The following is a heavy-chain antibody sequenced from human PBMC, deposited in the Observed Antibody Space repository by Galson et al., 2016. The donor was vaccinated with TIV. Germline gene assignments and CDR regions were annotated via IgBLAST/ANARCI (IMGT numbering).Heavy chain of an antibody. D-gene: IGHD2-2*02. CDR1: GGAFNNYI. Sequence: SVKVSCKASGGAFNNYIMNWVRQAPGQGLEWMGKIIPVVGEANYAQTFQGRITITADRSTTTAHMEVRSLSSGTAADTAVYYCARDKYCSSTTCSTHYCGGGSCSGWFDPWGQGTLVTVSS. J-gene: IGHJ5*02. V-gene: IGHV1-69*08. CDR2: IIPVVGEA. CDR3: ARDKYCSSTTCSTHYCGGGSCSGWFDP.